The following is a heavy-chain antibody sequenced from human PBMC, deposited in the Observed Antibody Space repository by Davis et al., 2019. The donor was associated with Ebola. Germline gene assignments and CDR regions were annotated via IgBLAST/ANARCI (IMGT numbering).Heavy chain of an antibody. CDR1: GFTFSSYG. Sequence: PGESLKISCAASGFTFSSYGMHWVPKAPGKGLEWVAVISYDGSNKYYADSVKGRFTISRDNSKNTLYLQMNSLRAEDTAVYYCANGGSGTVTYYFDYWSQGTLVTVSS. CDR2: ISYDGSNK. V-gene: IGHV3-30*18. J-gene: IGHJ4*02. D-gene: IGHD4-17*01. CDR3: ANGGSGTVTYYFDY.